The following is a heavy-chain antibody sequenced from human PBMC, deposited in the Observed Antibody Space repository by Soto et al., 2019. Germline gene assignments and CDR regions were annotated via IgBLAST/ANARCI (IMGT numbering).Heavy chain of an antibody. Sequence: ASENLSLTCTVSGGSISSSYWSWVRQPPGKGLEWIGNIYYSGSTNYNPSLKSRVTISVDTSKNQFSLKLSSVTAADTAVYYCARGGYCTGGCCDASYSYYGMDVWGPATTVTVSS. CDR2: IYYSGST. V-gene: IGHV4-59*01. CDR1: GGSISSSY. D-gene: IGHD2-15*01. CDR3: ARGGYCTGGCCDASYSYYGMDV. J-gene: IGHJ6*02.